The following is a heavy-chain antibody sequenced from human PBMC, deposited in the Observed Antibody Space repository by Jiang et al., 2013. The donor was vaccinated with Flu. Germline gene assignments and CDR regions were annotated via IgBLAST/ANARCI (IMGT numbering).Heavy chain of an antibody. J-gene: IGHJ4*02. CDR2: IDQSGST. CDR1: GVSFSGYY. V-gene: IGHV4-34*01. CDR3: ASTRNYFDVAGYHY. D-gene: IGHD3-9*01. Sequence: LLKPSETLSLTCAVYGVSFSGYYWSWIRQTPGKGLEWIGEIDQSGSTHYNASLKSRVTISVDTSKNQFSLKLNSVTAADTAVYYCASTRNYFDVAGYHYWGQGTLVTVSS.